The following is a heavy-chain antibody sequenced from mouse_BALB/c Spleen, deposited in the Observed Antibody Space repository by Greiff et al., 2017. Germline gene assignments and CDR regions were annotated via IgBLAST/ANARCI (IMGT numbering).Heavy chain of an antibody. J-gene: IGHJ4*01. D-gene: IGHD1-2*01. V-gene: IGHV1-63*02. Sequence: QVQLQQSGAELVRPGTSVKISCKASGYTFTNYWLGWVKQRPGHGLEWIGDIYPGGGYTNYNEKFKGKATLTADTSSSTAYMQLSSLTSEDPAVYFCALNSLLLMDYWGQGTSVTVSS. CDR3: ALNSLLLMDY. CDR1: GYTFTNYW. CDR2: IYPGGGYT.